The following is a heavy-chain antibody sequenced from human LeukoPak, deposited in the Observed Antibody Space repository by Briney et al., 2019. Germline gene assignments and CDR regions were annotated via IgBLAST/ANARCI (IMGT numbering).Heavy chain of an antibody. CDR1: AFTFNNYE. Sequence: GGSLRLSCAASAFTFNNYEMHWVRQAPGKGLEWVSSITSTSSYIYYADSVKGRFTISRDNAKNSLYLQMNSLRAEDTALYFCARDPYSGNYGNYYYYYMDVWGKGTTVTISS. CDR2: ITSTSSYI. CDR3: ARDPYSGNYGNYYYYYMDV. J-gene: IGHJ6*03. D-gene: IGHD1-26*01. V-gene: IGHV3-21*01.